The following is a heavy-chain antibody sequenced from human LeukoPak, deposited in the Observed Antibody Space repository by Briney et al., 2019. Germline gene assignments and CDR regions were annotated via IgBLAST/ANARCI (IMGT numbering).Heavy chain of an antibody. CDR2: LNPNSGGT. CDR3: ARVKGAYDSRNDY. V-gene: IGHV1-2*06. J-gene: IGHJ4*02. CDR1: GYTFTRYY. D-gene: IGHD3-22*01. Sequence: ASVKVSCKASGYTFTRYYIHWVRQAPGQGLEWMGRLNPNSGGTNYAQKIQGRVTITRDTSISTAYMELSRLRSDAPAAYSCARVKGAYDSRNDYWGQGTLVTVST.